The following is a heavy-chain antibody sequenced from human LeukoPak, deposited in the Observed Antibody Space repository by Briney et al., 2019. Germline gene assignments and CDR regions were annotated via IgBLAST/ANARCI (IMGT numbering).Heavy chain of an antibody. CDR1: GYTFTGYY. D-gene: IGHD3-16*01. V-gene: IGHV1-69*04. J-gene: IGHJ3*02. Sequence: SLKVSCKASGYTFTGYYIHWVRQAPGQGLEWVGRIIPLLGITNHAQKLQGRVTVTADTSTNTAYMELSSLISDDTAVYYCARARTMITFGGIRHAFDIWGQGTLVTVSS. CDR2: IIPLLGIT. CDR3: ARARTMITFGGIRHAFDI.